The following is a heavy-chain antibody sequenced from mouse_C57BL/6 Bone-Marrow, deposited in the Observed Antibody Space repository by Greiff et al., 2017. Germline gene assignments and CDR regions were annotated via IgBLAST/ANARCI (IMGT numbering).Heavy chain of an antibody. V-gene: IGHV1-52*01. CDR3: ARSYAGSYMAN. J-gene: IGHJ2*01. Sequence: QVQLQQPGAELVRPGSSVKLSCKASGYTFTSYWMHWVKQRPIQGLEWIGNIYPSDSETHYNQKFKDKATLTVDKSSSTAYMQLSSLTSEDSAVXVCARSYAGSYMANWGQGTTLTVSS. D-gene: IGHD1-1*01. CDR2: IYPSDSET. CDR1: GYTFTSYW.